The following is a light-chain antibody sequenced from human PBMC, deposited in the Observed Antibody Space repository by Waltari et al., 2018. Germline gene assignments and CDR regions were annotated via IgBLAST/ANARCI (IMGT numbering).Light chain of an antibody. Sequence: EVVLTQSPVTLSLSPGEGATLSCRASQSIGSYLGWYQQKPGQAPRPLISGTASRATGIPDRFMGSGSGTDCTLTISSLEPEEGAVDYGQQDARTPPTCGQGTKWE. J-gene: IGKJ1*01. CDR2: GTA. CDR1: QSIGSY. CDR3: QQDARTPPT. V-gene: IGKV3-20*01.